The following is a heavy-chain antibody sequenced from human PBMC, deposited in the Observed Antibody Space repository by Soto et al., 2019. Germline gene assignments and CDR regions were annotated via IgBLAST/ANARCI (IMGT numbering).Heavy chain of an antibody. J-gene: IGHJ3*02. CDR2: IWYDGSNK. D-gene: IGHD2-2*01. Sequence: PGGSLRLSCAASGFTFSSYGMHWVRQAPGKGLEWVAVIWYDGSNKYYVDSVKGRFTISRDNSKNTLYLQLNCLRADDTVVYYCARDTVVVPAANDAFDIWGQGTMVTVSS. CDR1: GFTFSSYG. CDR3: ARDTVVVPAANDAFDI. V-gene: IGHV3-33*01.